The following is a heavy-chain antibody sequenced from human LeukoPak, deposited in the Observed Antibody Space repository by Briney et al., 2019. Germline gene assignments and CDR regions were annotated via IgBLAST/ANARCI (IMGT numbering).Heavy chain of an antibody. CDR2: ISSSSSYI. CDR3: ARLSYCSGGSCEDNWFDP. CDR1: GFTFSSYS. Sequence: SGGSLRLSCAASGFTFSSYSMNWVRQAPGKGLEWVSSISSSSSYIYYADSVKGRFTISRDNAKNSLYLQMNSLRAEDTAVYYCARLSYCSGGSCEDNWFDPWGQGTLVTVSS. V-gene: IGHV3-21*01. D-gene: IGHD2-15*01. J-gene: IGHJ5*02.